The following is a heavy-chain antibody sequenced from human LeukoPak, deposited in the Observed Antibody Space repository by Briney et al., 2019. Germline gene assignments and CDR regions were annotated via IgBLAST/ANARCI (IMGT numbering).Heavy chain of an antibody. CDR2: IWYDGSNK. D-gene: IGHD3-10*01. CDR1: GFTFSSYG. V-gene: IGHV3-33*08. Sequence: PGGSLRLSCAASGFTFSSYGMHWVRQAPGKGLEWVAVIWYDGSNKYYADSVKGRFTISRDNSKNTLYLQMNSLRAEDTAVYYCARDANPMVRGDRPDYWGQGTLVTVSS. CDR3: ARDANPMVRGDRPDY. J-gene: IGHJ4*02.